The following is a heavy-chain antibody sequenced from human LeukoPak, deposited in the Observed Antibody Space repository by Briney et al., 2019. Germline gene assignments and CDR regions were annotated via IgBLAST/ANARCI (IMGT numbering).Heavy chain of an antibody. D-gene: IGHD2-21*02. Sequence: ASVKVSCKASGYTFTSYYMHWVRQAPGQGLEWMGIINPSSGSTSYAQNFQGRVTMTRDTSTSTVNMELSSLRSEDTAVYYCARSGDCRLGTDYWGQGTLVTVSS. V-gene: IGHV1-46*01. CDR1: GYTFTSYY. CDR2: INPSSGST. CDR3: ARSGDCRLGTDY. J-gene: IGHJ4*02.